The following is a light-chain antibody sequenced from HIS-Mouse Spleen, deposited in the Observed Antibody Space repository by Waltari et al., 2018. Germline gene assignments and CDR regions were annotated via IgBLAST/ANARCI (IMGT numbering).Light chain of an antibody. CDR2: DVS. V-gene: IGLV2-14*03. Sequence: SAPTQPASVSGSPGQLITISCTGTSSAGGGYNFVSWYQQHPGNAPKLMIYDVSNRPSGVSNRFSGSKSGNTASLTISGLQAEDEADYYCSSYTSSSFNVVFGGGTKLTVL. J-gene: IGLJ2*01. CDR1: SSAGGGYNF. CDR3: SSYTSSSFNVV.